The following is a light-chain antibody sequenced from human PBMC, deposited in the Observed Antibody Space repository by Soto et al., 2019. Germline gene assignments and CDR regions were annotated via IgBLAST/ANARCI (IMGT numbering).Light chain of an antibody. CDR3: CSYAGSSTSV. CDR2: EVN. V-gene: IGLV2-23*02. Sequence: QSALTQPASVSGSPGQSITISCTGTSSDVGSYNLVSWYQQHPGKAPKLMIFEVNKRPSGVSNRFSGSKSGNTASLTISGLQAEDEADYYCCSYAGSSTSVFGGGTKVTVL. CDR1: SSDVGSYNL. J-gene: IGLJ2*01.